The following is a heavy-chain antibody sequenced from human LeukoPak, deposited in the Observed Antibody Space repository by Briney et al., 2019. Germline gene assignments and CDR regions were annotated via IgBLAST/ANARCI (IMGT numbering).Heavy chain of an antibody. CDR2: INHTGST. J-gene: IGHJ3*02. D-gene: IGHD6-13*01. Sequence: SETLSLTCAVYGGSFSGYYWSWIRQPPGKGLEWIGEINHTGSTNYNPSLKSRVTLSVDTSKNEFSLKLNSVIAADTAVYYCASFVSTAAAGNGFDIWGQGTLVIVSS. V-gene: IGHV4-34*01. CDR1: GGSFSGYY. CDR3: ASFVSTAAAGNGFDI.